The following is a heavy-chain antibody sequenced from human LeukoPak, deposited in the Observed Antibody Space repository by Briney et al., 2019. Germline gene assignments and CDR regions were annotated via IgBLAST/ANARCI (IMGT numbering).Heavy chain of an antibody. V-gene: IGHV1-69*13. J-gene: IGHJ5*02. CDR2: IIPIFGRA. CDR1: GGTFISYA. D-gene: IGHD3-3*01. Sequence: SVKVSCKASGGTFISYAISWVRQAPGQGVEWMGGIIPIFGRANYAQKFQGRVTITADESKSTPYMELSSLRAEDTAVYYCARDPPPYYDFWSGPNWFDPWGQATLVTVSS. CDR3: ARDPPPYYDFWSGPNWFDP.